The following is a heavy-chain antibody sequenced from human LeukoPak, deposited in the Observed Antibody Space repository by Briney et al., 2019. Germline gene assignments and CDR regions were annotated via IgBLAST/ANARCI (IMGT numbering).Heavy chain of an antibody. V-gene: IGHV1-2*04. CDR3: ARGQIDHGSWSYYVAYDY. J-gene: IGHJ4*02. CDR1: GYTFTGYY. D-gene: IGHD3-10*01. CDR2: INPNSGGT. Sequence: ASVKVSCKASGYTFTGYYMHWVRQAPGQGLEWMGWINPNSGGTNYAQKFQGWVTMTRDTSISTAYMELSRLRSDDTAVYYCARGQIDHGSWSYYVAYDYWGQGTLVTVSS.